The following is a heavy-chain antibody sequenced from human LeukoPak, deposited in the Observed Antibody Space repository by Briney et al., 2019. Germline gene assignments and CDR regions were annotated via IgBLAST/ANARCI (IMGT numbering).Heavy chain of an antibody. D-gene: IGHD3-3*01. CDR1: GFTFSYYI. V-gene: IGHV3-30*04. CDR3: AKGGAIFGVVIHWFDP. Sequence: PGRSLRLSCAASGFTFSYYIMHWVRQAPGKGLEWVAVISYDETNKYYADSVKGRFTISRDNSKNTLYLQMNSLRVEDTAVYYCAKGGAIFGVVIHWFDPWGQGTLVIVSS. J-gene: IGHJ5*02. CDR2: ISYDETNK.